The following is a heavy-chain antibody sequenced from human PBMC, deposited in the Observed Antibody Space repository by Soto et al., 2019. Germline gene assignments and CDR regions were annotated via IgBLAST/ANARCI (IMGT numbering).Heavy chain of an antibody. V-gene: IGHV3-30*03. CDR3: ARSSGGSSWYPPDY. J-gene: IGHJ4*02. Sequence: QVRLVDSGGGVVQPGRSLRLSCAASGFTFSSYGMQWVRQSPGEGPEWVAIVANDGSNQYYAESVKGRFTISRDNSKTTVFLEMDSLRPEDTAVYYCARSSGGSSWYPPDYWGQGTLVTVSS. CDR2: VANDGSNQ. CDR1: GFTFSSYG. D-gene: IGHD6-13*01.